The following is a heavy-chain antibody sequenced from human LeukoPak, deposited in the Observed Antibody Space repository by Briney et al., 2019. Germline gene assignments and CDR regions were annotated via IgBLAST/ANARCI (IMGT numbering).Heavy chain of an antibody. CDR1: GFTVNNNY. CDR3: ARDLGYYASSAN. V-gene: IGHV3-53*01. CDR2: IYSSGST. Sequence: PGGSLRLSCAASGFTVNNNYMSWVRQAPGKGLEWVSVIYSSGSTYYADSVKGRFTISRDISKNSLYLRMTSLRAEDTAVYYCARDLGYYASSANWGQGTLVTVSS. D-gene: IGHD3-22*01. J-gene: IGHJ4*02.